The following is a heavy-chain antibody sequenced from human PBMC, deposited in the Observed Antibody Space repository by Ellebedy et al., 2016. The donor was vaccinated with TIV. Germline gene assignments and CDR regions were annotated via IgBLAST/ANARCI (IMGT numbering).Heavy chain of an antibody. Sequence: ASVKVSXKASRYTFSDYGISWVRQAPGQGLEWVGWISAYNGNTDYSPKLQDRVTLTTDTSTNTAYMELRSLRSDDTAVYYCARGDYYDSSGYWQNDYWGQGTLVTVSS. V-gene: IGHV1-18*01. CDR3: ARGDYYDSSGYWQNDY. D-gene: IGHD3-22*01. J-gene: IGHJ4*02. CDR1: RYTFSDYG. CDR2: ISAYNGNT.